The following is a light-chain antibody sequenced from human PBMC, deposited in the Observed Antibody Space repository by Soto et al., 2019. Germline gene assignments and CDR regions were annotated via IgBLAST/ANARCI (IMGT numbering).Light chain of an antibody. CDR2: GAS. CDR3: QQYGTPRSVT. V-gene: IGKV3-20*01. Sequence: EIVLTQSPGTLSLSPGEEATLSCRASQSVDSNYLAWYQQKPGQTPRLIIYGASGRADGIPNRLSGSGFGTDFTLTIRKVEPEDLAVYYCQQYGTPRSVTCGKGTRLEIK. CDR1: QSVDSNY. J-gene: IGKJ5*01.